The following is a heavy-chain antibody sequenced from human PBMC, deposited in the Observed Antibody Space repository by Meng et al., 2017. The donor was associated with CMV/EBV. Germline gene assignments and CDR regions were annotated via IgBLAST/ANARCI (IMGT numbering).Heavy chain of an antibody. Sequence: CAVSGLNFINDGMSWVRQAPGKGLEWVSTISGSGDTTYYVDSVKGRFTISRDNSRNTLYLQMNSLRAEDTAVYYCTVKITFGGVIPARWGQGTLVTVSS. V-gene: IGHV3-23*01. D-gene: IGHD3-16*02. J-gene: IGHJ4*02. CDR1: GLNFINDG. CDR3: TVKITFGGVIPAR. CDR2: ISGSGDTT.